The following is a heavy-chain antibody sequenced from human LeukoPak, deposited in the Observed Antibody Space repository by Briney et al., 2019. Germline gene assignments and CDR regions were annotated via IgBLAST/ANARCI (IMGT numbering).Heavy chain of an antibody. D-gene: IGHD1-26*01. CDR2: IYTSGST. Sequence: PSQTLSLTCTVSGGSISSGSYYWSWIRQPAGKGLEWIGRIYTSGSTDYNPSLKSRVTISVDTSKNQFSLKLSSVTAADTAVYYCARDVSYYYFDYWGQGTLVTVSS. J-gene: IGHJ4*02. CDR1: GGSISSGSYY. V-gene: IGHV4-61*02. CDR3: ARDVSYYYFDY.